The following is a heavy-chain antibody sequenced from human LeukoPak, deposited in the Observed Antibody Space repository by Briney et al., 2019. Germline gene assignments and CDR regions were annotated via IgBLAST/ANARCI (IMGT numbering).Heavy chain of an antibody. Sequence: GGSLRLSCAASGFTFSSYWMSWVRQAPGKGLEWVANIKQDGSEKCYVDSVKGRFTISRDNAKNSLYLQMNSLRAEDTAVYYCARVFLWFGELFDYWGQGTLVTASS. CDR1: GFTFSSYW. CDR2: IKQDGSEK. CDR3: ARVFLWFGELFDY. V-gene: IGHV3-7*01. D-gene: IGHD3-10*01. J-gene: IGHJ4*02.